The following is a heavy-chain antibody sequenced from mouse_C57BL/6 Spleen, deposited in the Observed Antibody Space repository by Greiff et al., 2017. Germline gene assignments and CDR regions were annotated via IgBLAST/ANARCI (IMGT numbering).Heavy chain of an antibody. CDR3: ARGLSLDY. CDR1: GYSFTGYF. Sequence: EVKLMESGPELVKPGDSVKISCKASGYSFTGYFMNWVMQSHGKSLEWIGRINPYNGDTFYNQKFKGKATLTVDKSSSTAHMELRSLTSEDSAVYYCARGLSLDYWGQGTTLTVSS. CDR2: INPYNGDT. J-gene: IGHJ2*01. D-gene: IGHD3-2*02. V-gene: IGHV1-20*01.